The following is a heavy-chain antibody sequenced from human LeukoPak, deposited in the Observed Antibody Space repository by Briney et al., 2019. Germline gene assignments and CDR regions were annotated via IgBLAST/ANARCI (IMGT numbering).Heavy chain of an antibody. D-gene: IGHD2-2*01. V-gene: IGHV3-21*01. CDR3: ARADIVVVPAAPPYYMDV. J-gene: IGHJ6*03. Sequence: GGSLRLSCAASGFTFSSYSMNWVRQAPGKGLEWVSSISSSSSYIYYADSVKGRLTISRDNAKNSLYLQMNSLRAEDTAVYYCARADIVVVPAAPPYYMDVWGKGTTVTVSS. CDR1: GFTFSSYS. CDR2: ISSSSSYI.